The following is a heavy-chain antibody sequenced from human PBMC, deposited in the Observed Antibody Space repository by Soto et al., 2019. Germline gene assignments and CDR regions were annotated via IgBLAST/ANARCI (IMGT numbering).Heavy chain of an antibody. D-gene: IGHD3-3*01. CDR3: ARGHYDFWSGYRDDNWFDP. CDR2: KYDSRTT. V-gene: IGHV4-30-4*01. J-gene: IGHJ5*02. CDR1: GGSIGSGYYY. Sequence: SETLSLTCTVSGGSIGSGYYYWSWIRQPPGKGLEWIGYKYDSRTTYYNPSLKSRVTISLDTSKNQLSLKLSSVTAADTAVYYCARGHYDFWSGYRDDNWFDPWGQGTLVTVSS.